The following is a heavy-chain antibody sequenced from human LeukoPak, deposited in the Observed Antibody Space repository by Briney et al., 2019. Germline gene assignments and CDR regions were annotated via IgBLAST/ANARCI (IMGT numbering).Heavy chain of an antibody. CDR2: INPSGGST. J-gene: IGHJ4*02. CDR3: ARDWYDSSGYYLV. Sequence: ASVKVSCKASGYNFTSYYMHWVRQSPGQGLEWMGIINPSGGSTNYAQKFQGRVTMTGDMSTSTVYMELSSLRSEDTAMYYCARDWYDSSGYYLVWGQGTLVTVSS. V-gene: IGHV1-46*01. D-gene: IGHD3-22*01. CDR1: GYNFTSYY.